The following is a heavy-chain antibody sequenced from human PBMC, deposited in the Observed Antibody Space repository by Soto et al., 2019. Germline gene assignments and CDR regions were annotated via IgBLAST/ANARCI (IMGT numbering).Heavy chain of an antibody. CDR2: IIPIFGTT. Sequence: QVQLVQSGAEVKKPGSSVKVSCKASGGTFSNYAISWVRQAPGQGLEWMGGIIPIFGTTNYAQRFQGRVTITADESRSTAYMELSSLRSEDTAVYYCERVSSSWYKDYFDYWGQGTLVTVSS. CDR3: ERVSSSWYKDYFDY. J-gene: IGHJ4*02. D-gene: IGHD6-13*01. V-gene: IGHV1-69*12. CDR1: GGTFSNYA.